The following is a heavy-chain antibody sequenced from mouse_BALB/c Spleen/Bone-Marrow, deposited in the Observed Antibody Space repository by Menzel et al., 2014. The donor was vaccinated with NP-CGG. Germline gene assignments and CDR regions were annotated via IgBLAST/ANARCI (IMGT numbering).Heavy chain of an antibody. CDR3: ARREYYAMDY. Sequence: EVQLQQSGAELVKPGASVKLSCTASGFNITDTYMHWVKQRPEQGLEWIGRIDPANGTTNYDPMFQGTATITADTSYNXXXXXRSSLTSEDTAVYDCARREYYAMDYWGQGTSVTVSS. CDR1: GFNITDTY. V-gene: IGHV14-3*02. CDR2: IDPANGTT. J-gene: IGHJ4*01.